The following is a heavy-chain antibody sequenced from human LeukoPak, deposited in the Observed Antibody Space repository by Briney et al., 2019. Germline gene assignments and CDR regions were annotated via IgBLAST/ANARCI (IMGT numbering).Heavy chain of an antibody. CDR1: GFTFSSYW. CDR3: ARHLSGVTGYTYGRGIDY. CDR2: IKKDGIEK. D-gene: IGHD5-18*01. V-gene: IGHV3-7*01. Sequence: GGSLRLSCAASGFTFSSYWMSWARQAPGKGLEWVANIKKDGIEKYYVDPVKGRFTISRDNAKTSLYLQMNSLRAEDTAVYYCARHLSGVTGYTYGRGIDYWGQGTLVTVSS. J-gene: IGHJ4*02.